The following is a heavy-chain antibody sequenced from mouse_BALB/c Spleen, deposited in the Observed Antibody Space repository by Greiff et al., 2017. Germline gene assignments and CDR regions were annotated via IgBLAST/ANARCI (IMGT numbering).Heavy chain of an antibody. CDR2: ILPGSGST. J-gene: IGHJ4*01. CDR3: AREGNYYYAMDY. V-gene: IGHV1-9*01. CDR1: GYTFSSYW. Sequence: QVQLQQSGAELMKPGASVKISCKATGYTFSSYWIEWVKQRPGHGLEWIGEILPGSGSTNYNEKFKGKATFTADTSSNTAYMQLSSLTSEDSAVYYCAREGNYYYAMDYWGQGTSVTVSS.